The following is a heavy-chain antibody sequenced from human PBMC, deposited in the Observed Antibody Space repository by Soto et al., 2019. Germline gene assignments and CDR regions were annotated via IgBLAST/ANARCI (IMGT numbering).Heavy chain of an antibody. D-gene: IGHD3-10*01. V-gene: IGHV4-39*01. CDR3: ASYGSGSYYYYYYYMDV. Sequence: QLQLQESGPGLVKPSETLSLTCTVSGGSISSSSYYWGWIRQPPGKGLEWIGSIYYSGSTYYNPSLKSRVTISVDTSKNQFSLKLSSVTAADTAVYYCASYGSGSYYYYYYYMDVWGKGTTVTVSS. CDR2: IYYSGST. J-gene: IGHJ6*03. CDR1: GGSISSSSYY.